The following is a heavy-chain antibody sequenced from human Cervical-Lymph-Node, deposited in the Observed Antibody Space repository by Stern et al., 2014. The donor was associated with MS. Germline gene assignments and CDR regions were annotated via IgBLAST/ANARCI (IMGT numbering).Heavy chain of an antibody. CDR2: IKPNRGGT. J-gene: IGHJ5*02. D-gene: IGHD6-13*01. CDR3: AVGPYSSSNIWFDP. V-gene: IGHV1-2*02. CDR1: GYTFTGYY. Sequence: VQLVESGAEVKKPGASVKVSCKASGYTFTGYYMHWVRQAPGKGLEWMGWIKPNRGGTNYAKKVQGRVTMTRDTANTTAYMELSRLRSDGTAVYYCAVGPYSSSNIWFDPWGRGTLVTVSS.